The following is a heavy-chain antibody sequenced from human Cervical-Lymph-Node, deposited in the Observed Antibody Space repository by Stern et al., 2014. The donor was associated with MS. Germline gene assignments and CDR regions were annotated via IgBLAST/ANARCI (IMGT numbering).Heavy chain of an antibody. D-gene: IGHD3-16*01. CDR3: AATQPLMGEDGSRLEAIDYYYGMDV. J-gene: IGHJ6*02. Sequence: VQLLESGPGLVKPSQTLSLTCTVSGGSISSRIYYWSWIRQAAGKGLEWIGRIYVSGGPNYTPSPGIQATISVATPRNQTSLRLSVGTAADTAVYFCAATQPLMGEDGSRLEAIDYYYGMDVWGQGTTVTVSS. CDR1: GGSISSRIYY. CDR2: IYVSGGP. V-gene: IGHV4-61*02.